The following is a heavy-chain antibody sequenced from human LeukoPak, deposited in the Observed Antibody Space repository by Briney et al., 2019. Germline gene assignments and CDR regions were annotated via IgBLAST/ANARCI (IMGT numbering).Heavy chain of an antibody. D-gene: IGHD3-22*01. Sequence: ASVKVSCKASGGTFSSYAISWVRQAPGQGLEWMGGIIPIFGTANYAQKFQGRVTITADESTSTAYMELSSLRSEDTAVYYCARDSGVVVIREYYYYGMDVWGQGTTVTVSS. J-gene: IGHJ6*02. CDR1: GGTFSSYA. V-gene: IGHV1-69*13. CDR3: ARDSGVVVIREYYYYGMDV. CDR2: IIPIFGTA.